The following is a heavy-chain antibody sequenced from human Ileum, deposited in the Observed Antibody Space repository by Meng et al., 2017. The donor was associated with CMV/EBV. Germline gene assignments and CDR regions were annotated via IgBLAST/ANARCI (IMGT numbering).Heavy chain of an antibody. Sequence: GESLKISCAASGFTFSSYWMSWVRQAPGKGLEWVANMDQDGSETHYVDSVKGRFTISRDNAKNSLYLQMNSLRAEDTAVYYCARGGHSSAHWGQGNRVNGCS. CDR1: GFTFSSYW. V-gene: IGHV3-7*01. CDR2: MDQDGSET. CDR3: ARGGHSSAH. J-gene: IGHJ4*02. D-gene: IGHD6-19*01.